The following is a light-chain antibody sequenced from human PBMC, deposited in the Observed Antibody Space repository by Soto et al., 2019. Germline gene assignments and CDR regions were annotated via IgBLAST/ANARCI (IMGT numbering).Light chain of an antibody. CDR3: QQRSDWRPYT. Sequence: EIVLTQSPATLSLSPGERATLSCRASQSVNTYLAWYQQKPGQAPRLLIYDASNRVTGIPARFSGSGSGTDLTLTINSLEPEAFAVYYCQQRSDWRPYTFGQGTKLEIK. V-gene: IGKV3-11*01. CDR2: DAS. J-gene: IGKJ2*01. CDR1: QSVNTY.